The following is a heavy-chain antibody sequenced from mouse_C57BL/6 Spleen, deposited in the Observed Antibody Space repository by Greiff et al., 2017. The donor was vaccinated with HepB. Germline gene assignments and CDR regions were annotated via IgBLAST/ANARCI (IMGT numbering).Heavy chain of an antibody. J-gene: IGHJ2*01. Sequence: VQLKESGPELVKPGASVKMSCKASGYTFTDYNMHWVKQSHGKSLEWIGYINPNNGGTSYNQKFKGKATLTVNKSSSTAYMELRSLTSEDSAVYYCARTTTVVAPLDYWGQGTTLTVSS. CDR1: GYTFTDYN. D-gene: IGHD1-1*01. CDR2: INPNNGGT. CDR3: ARTTTVVAPLDY. V-gene: IGHV1-22*01.